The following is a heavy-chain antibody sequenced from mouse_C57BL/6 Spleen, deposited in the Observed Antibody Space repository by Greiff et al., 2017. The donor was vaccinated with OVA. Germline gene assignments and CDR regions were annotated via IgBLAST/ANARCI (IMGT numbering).Heavy chain of an antibody. CDR2: IDPSDSYT. CDR1: GYTFTSYW. V-gene: IGHV1-59*01. J-gene: IGHJ2*01. Sequence: QVQLQQSGAELVRPGTSVKLSCKASGYTFTSYWMHWVKQRPGQGLEWIGVIDPSDSYTNYNQKFKGKATLTVDTSSSTAYMQLSSLTSEDSAVYYCAGGGLYYFDYWGQGTTLTVSS. CDR3: AGGGLYYFDY. D-gene: IGHD3-1*01.